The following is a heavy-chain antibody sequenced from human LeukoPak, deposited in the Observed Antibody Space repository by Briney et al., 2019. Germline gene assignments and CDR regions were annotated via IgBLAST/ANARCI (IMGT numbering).Heavy chain of an antibody. J-gene: IGHJ4*02. CDR3: AGDLKRGYSSGRYSWGTGSSNDY. CDR1: GYTFTSYD. D-gene: IGHD6-19*01. Sequence: ASVKVSCKASGYTFTSYDINWVRQATGQGLEWMGWMNPNSGNTGYAQKFQGRGTMTRNTSISTAYMELSSLRSEDTAVYYCAGDLKRGYSSGRYSWGTGSSNDYWGQGTLVTVSS. V-gene: IGHV1-8*01. CDR2: MNPNSGNT.